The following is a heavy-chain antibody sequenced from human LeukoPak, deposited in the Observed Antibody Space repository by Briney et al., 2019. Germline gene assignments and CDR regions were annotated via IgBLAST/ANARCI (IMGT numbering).Heavy chain of an antibody. CDR1: GFTFTDYY. CDR3: AKRRAWLLLPAPEDY. Sequence: PGGSLRLSCAASGFTFTDYYMSWIRQAPGKGLEWVSYITNSGTTIYYADSVKGRFTISRDNAKNSLYLQMNSLRAEDTAVYYCAKRRAWLLLPAPEDYWGQGTLVTVSS. J-gene: IGHJ4*02. D-gene: IGHD3-22*01. V-gene: IGHV3-11*01. CDR2: ITNSGTTI.